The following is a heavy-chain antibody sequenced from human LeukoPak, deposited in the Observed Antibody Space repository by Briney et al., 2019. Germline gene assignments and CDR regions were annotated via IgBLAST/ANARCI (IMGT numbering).Heavy chain of an antibody. J-gene: IGHJ6*03. CDR1: GGSISSYY. CDR3: ARVGVVTPYYYYYYMDV. V-gene: IGHV4-59*01. CDR2: NYYSGST. D-gene: IGHD2-21*02. Sequence: PSETLSLTCTVSGGSISSYYWSWIRQPPGKGLEWIGYNYYSGSTNYNPSLKSRVTISVDTSKNHFSLKLSSVTASDTAVYYCARVGVVTPYYYYYYMDVWGQGTLVTV.